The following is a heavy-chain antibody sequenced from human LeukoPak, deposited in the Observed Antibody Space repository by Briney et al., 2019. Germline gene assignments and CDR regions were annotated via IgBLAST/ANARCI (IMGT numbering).Heavy chain of an antibody. V-gene: IGHV4-59*01. Sequence: SETLSLTCTVSSGSISSDYWSWIRQPPGKGLEWIGYISYSGSANYNPSLKTRVTISIDKSKNQFSLKMTCVTAADTAVYYCARTLRGQNYYGYLDYWGQGTLVTVSS. D-gene: IGHD4-17*01. J-gene: IGHJ4*02. CDR2: ISYSGSA. CDR1: SGSISSDY. CDR3: ARTLRGQNYYGYLDY.